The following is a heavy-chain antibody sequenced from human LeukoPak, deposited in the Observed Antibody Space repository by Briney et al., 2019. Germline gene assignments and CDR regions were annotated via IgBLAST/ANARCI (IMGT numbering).Heavy chain of an antibody. CDR2: IYGSGDTT. V-gene: IGHV3-23*01. J-gene: IGHJ4*02. CDR3: AKDQRPDSGYDIDY. D-gene: IGHD5-12*01. Sequence: GGSLRLSCAASGFTFSTYSMSWVRQAPRKGLEWVSVIYGSGDTTNYADSVKGRFTISRDNSKNILYLQMHGLGAEDTAVYYCAKDQRPDSGYDIDYWGQGTLVTVSS. CDR1: GFTFSTYS.